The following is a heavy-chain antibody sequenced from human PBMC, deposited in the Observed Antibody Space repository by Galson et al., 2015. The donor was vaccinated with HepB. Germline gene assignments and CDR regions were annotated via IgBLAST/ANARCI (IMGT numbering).Heavy chain of an antibody. CDR3: ARIYNWNESGYYYYGMDV. CDR2: ISSSGSTI. D-gene: IGHD1-1*01. J-gene: IGHJ6*02. Sequence: SLRLSCAASGFTFSSYEMNWVRQAPGKGLEWVSCISSSGSTIYYADSVKGRFTISRDNAKNSLYLQMNSLRAEDTAVYYCARIYNWNESGYYYYGMDVWGQGTTVTVSS. V-gene: IGHV3-48*03. CDR1: GFTFSSYE.